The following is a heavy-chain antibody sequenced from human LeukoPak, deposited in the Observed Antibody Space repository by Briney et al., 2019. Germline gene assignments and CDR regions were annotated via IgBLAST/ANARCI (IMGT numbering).Heavy chain of an antibody. V-gene: IGHV7-4-1*02. CDR1: GYIFSRYG. J-gene: IGHJ5*02. D-gene: IGHD6-19*01. Sequence: ASVKVSCKASGYIFSRYGMNWLRQGPGQGLEWMGWINTNSGNPTYAQGFTGRFVFSLDTSVSTAYLQISSLKAEDTAVYYCARDLGSSGGDNWFDPWGQGTLVTVSS. CDR2: INTNSGNP. CDR3: ARDLGSSGGDNWFDP.